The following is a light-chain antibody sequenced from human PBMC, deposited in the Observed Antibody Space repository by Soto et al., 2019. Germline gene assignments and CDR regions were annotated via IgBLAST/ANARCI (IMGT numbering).Light chain of an antibody. Sequence: DIQMTQSPSSLSASVVDRVTITCRASQSISNWLAWYQQKPGKAPKLLIYDASTLESGVPSRFSGSGSGTKFTLTIASLQPDDFATYYCQQYETFSGTFGPGTKVDI. V-gene: IGKV1-5*01. CDR1: QSISNW. CDR3: QQYETFSGT. J-gene: IGKJ1*01. CDR2: DAS.